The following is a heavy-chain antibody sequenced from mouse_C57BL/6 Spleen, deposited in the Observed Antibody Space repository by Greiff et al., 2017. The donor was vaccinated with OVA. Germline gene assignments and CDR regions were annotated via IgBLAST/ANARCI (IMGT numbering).Heavy chain of an antibody. V-gene: IGHV5-17*01. Sequence: EVQLVESGGGLVKPGGSLKLSCAASGFTFSDYGMHWVRQAPEKGLEWVAYISSGSSTLYYADTVKGRFTISRDNAKNPLFLQMTSLRSEDTAMYYCARSSRRGFYAMDYWGQGTSVTVSS. CDR3: ARSSRRGFYAMDY. CDR2: ISSGSSTL. CDR1: GFTFSDYG. D-gene: IGHD2-12*01. J-gene: IGHJ4*01.